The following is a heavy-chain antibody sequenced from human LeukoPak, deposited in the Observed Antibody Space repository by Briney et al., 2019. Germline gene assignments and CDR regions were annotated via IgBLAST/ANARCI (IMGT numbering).Heavy chain of an antibody. J-gene: IGHJ4*02. CDR2: INHSGST. Sequence: SETLSLTCTVSGGSISSYYWSWIRQPPGKGLEWIGEINHSGSTNYNPSLKSRVTISVDTSKNQFSLKLSSVTAADTAVYYCAGGGGPYDYWGQGTLVTVSS. CDR3: AGGGGPYDY. CDR1: GGSISSYY. V-gene: IGHV4-34*01. D-gene: IGHD3-10*01.